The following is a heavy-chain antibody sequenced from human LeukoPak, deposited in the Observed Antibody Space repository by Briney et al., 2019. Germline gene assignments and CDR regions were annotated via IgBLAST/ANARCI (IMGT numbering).Heavy chain of an antibody. CDR1: GGSISSYY. J-gene: IGHJ4*02. V-gene: IGHV4-34*01. D-gene: IGHD3-22*01. Sequence: SETLSLTCTVSGGSISSYYWSWIRQPAGKGLEWIGEINHSGSTNYNPSLKSRVTISVDTSKNQFSLKLSSVTAADTAVYYCARGSSLITMIVVVRGFDYWGQGTLVTVSS. CDR2: INHSGST. CDR3: ARGSSLITMIVVVRGFDY.